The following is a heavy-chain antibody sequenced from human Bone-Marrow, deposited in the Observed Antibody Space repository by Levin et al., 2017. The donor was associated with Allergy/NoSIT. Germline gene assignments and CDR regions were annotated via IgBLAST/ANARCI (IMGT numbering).Heavy chain of an antibody. Sequence: PGGSLRLSCAASGFTFDDYAMHWVRQAPGKGLEWVSGISWNSDRTDYADSVRGRFTISRDNAKNSLYLQMNSLRPEDTAVYYCARAAFPILTGYADHWGQGTLVTVSS. D-gene: IGHD3-9*01. CDR3: ARAAFPILTGYADH. CDR1: GFTFDDYA. J-gene: IGHJ4*02. V-gene: IGHV3-9*01. CDR2: ISWNSDRT.